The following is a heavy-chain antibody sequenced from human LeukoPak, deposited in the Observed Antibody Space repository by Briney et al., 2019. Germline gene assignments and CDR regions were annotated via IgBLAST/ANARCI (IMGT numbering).Heavy chain of an antibody. D-gene: IGHD6-25*01. CDR2: IYTSGST. CDR3: ASAAAEYYYYYMDV. V-gene: IGHV4-4*07. Sequence: SETLSLTCTVSGGSISSYYWSWIRQPAGKGLEWIGHIYTSGSTNYNPSLKSRVTMSVDTSKNQFSLKLSSVTAADTAVYYCASAAAEYYYYYMDVWGKGTTVTVSS. J-gene: IGHJ6*03. CDR1: GGSISSYY.